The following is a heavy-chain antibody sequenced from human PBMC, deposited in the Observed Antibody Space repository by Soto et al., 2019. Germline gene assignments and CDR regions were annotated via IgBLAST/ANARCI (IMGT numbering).Heavy chain of an antibody. J-gene: IGHJ4*02. V-gene: IGHV4-30-4*01. D-gene: IGHD5-18*01. CDR1: GGSISSGDYY. CDR3: ARTPIYRVHSYGFHR. Sequence: LSLTCTVSGGSISSGDYYWSWIRQPPGKGLEWIGYIYYSGSTYYNPSLKSRVTISVDTSKNQFSLKLSSVTAADTAVYYCARTPIYRVHSYGFHRWGQGTMVTVYS. CDR2: IYYSGST.